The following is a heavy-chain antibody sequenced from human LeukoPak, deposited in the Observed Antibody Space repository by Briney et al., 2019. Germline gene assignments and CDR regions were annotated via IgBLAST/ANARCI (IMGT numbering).Heavy chain of an antibody. CDR2: IYYSGST. D-gene: IGHD6-13*01. J-gene: IGHJ5*02. CDR1: GGSISSGGYY. Sequence: PSQTLSLTCTVSGGSISSGGYYWSWIRQHPGKGLEWIGYIYYSGSTYYNPSLKSRVTISVDTSKNQFSLKLSSVTAADTAVYYCARVDSSSWYVWSNWFDPWGQGTLVTVSS. CDR3: ARVDSSSWYVWSNWFDP. V-gene: IGHV4-31*03.